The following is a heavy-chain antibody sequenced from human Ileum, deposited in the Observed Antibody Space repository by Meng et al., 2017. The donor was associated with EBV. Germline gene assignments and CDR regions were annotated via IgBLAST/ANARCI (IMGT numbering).Heavy chain of an antibody. J-gene: IGHJ4*02. CDR3: ARESYSDSSGYYSLDY. Sequence: VPLQESGPGLVKLSGTLSLPCAAAGGSISSSNWWSWVRQAPGKGLEWIGEIHHTESTNYNPSLKSRVTISVDKSKNQFSLKLSSVTAADTAVYYCARESYSDSSGYYSLDYWGQGSLVTVSS. D-gene: IGHD3-22*01. V-gene: IGHV4-4*02. CDR2: IHHTEST. CDR1: GGSISSSNW.